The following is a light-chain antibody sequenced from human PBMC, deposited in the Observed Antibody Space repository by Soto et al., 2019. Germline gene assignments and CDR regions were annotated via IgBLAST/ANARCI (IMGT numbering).Light chain of an antibody. CDR1: SSNIGSNT. CDR3: AAWDDSLDGHVV. Sequence: QSVLTQPPSASGTPGQRVTISCSGSSSNIGSNTVSWFQQLPGRAPNLLLYNNNHRPSGVPNRISGSKPGTSASLAISGRQSEDEGVYYCAAWDDSLDGHVVFGGGTQLTVL. J-gene: IGLJ7*01. V-gene: IGLV1-44*01. CDR2: NNN.